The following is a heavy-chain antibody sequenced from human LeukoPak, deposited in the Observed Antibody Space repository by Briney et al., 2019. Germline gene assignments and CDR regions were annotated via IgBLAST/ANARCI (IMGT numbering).Heavy chain of an antibody. J-gene: IGHJ6*03. CDR2: INLTGRT. CDR1: GYSINSVYY. V-gene: IGHV4-38-2*02. CDR3: ARGGGGVIITSYYYYLDV. D-gene: IGHD3-3*01. Sequence: SETLSLTCTVSGYSINSVYYWGWIRQPPGKALEWIGEINLTGRTNYNPSLKSRVTISLDTSKNQFSLKLNSVTAADTAVYYCARGGGGVIITSYYYYLDVWAKGTTVTVSS.